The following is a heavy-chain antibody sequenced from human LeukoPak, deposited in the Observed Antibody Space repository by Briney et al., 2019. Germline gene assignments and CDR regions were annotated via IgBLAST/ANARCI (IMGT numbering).Heavy chain of an antibody. CDR2: INHSGNT. V-gene: IGHV4-30-2*01. Sequence: SSETLSLTCAVSGGSISSGGYSWSWIRQPPGKGLEWIGEINHSGNTNYNPSLKSRVTISVDTSKNQFSLKLSSVTAADTAVYYCARFPRTVRVVTSYYYYGMDVWGQGTTVTVSS. J-gene: IGHJ6*02. CDR1: GGSISSGGYS. D-gene: IGHD4-23*01. CDR3: ARFPRTVRVVTSYYYYGMDV.